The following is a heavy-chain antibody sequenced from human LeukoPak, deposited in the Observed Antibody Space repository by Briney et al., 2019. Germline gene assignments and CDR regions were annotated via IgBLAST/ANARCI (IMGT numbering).Heavy chain of an antibody. CDR1: GFTFSSYG. CDR3: ATYLDYDFWSGFTDY. V-gene: IGHV3-30*02. J-gene: IGHJ4*02. Sequence: GGSLRLSCAASGFTFSSYGMHWVRQAPGKGLEWVAFIRYDGSNKYYADSVKDRFTISRDNSKNTLYLQMNSLRAEDTAVYYCATYLDYDFWSGFTDYWGQGTLVTVSS. CDR2: IRYDGSNK. D-gene: IGHD3-3*01.